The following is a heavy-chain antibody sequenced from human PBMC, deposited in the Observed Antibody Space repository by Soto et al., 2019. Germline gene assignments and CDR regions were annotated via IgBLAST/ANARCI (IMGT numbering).Heavy chain of an antibody. CDR3: ARSPAKYCSGGSCYELPLYYYYYGMDV. J-gene: IGHJ6*02. CDR2: INPNSGGT. D-gene: IGHD2-15*01. CDR1: GYTFTGYY. Sequence: GASVKVSCKASGYTFTGYYMHWVRQAPGQGLEWMGWINPNSGGTDYAQKFQGRVTMTRDTSISTAYMELSRLRSDDTAVYYCARSPAKYCSGGSCYELPLYYYYYGMDVWGQGTTVTVSS. V-gene: IGHV1-2*02.